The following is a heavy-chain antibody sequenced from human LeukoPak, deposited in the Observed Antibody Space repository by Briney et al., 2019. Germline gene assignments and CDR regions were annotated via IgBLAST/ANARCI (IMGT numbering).Heavy chain of an antibody. V-gene: IGHV1-3*01. D-gene: IGHD1-26*01. CDR3: ARVGSGSYYDGGFDY. CDR2: INAGNGNT. CDR1: GYTFTSYA. Sequence: ASVKVSCKASGYTFTSYAMHWVRQAPGHRLEWMGWINAGNGNTKYSQKVQGRVTITADESTSTAYMELSSLRSEDTAVYYCARVGSGSYYDGGFDYWGQGTLVTVSS. J-gene: IGHJ4*02.